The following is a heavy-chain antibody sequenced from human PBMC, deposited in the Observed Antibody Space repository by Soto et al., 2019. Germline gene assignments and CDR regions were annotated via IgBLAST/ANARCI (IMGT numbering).Heavy chain of an antibody. CDR3: ARSQLGYCSSTSCYVDYYYGMDV. J-gene: IGHJ6*02. CDR1: GGTFSSYT. D-gene: IGHD2-2*01. Sequence: SVKVSCKASGGTFSSYTISWVRQAPGQGLEWMGRIIPILGIANYAQKFQGRVTITADKSTSTAYMELSSLRSEDTAVYYCARSQLGYCSSTSCYVDYYYGMDVWGQGTTVTAP. V-gene: IGHV1-69*02. CDR2: IIPILGIA.